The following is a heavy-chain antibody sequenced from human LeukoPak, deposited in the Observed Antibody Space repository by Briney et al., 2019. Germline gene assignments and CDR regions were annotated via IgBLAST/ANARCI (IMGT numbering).Heavy chain of an antibody. V-gene: IGHV4-31*11. CDR1: GDTISSGAYS. CDR2: IYYSGST. CDR3: ARVDYYGSGSYAWFDP. J-gene: IGHJ5*02. D-gene: IGHD3-10*01. Sequence: SETLSLTCVVSGDTISSGAYSWSWLRQQPGKGLEWIGYIYYSGSTYYNPSLRSRVTMSVDTSENQFSLKLSSVTAADTAVYYCARVDYYGSGSYAWFDPWGQGTLVTVSS.